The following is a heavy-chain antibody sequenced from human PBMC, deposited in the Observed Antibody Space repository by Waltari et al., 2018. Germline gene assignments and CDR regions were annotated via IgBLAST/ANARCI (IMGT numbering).Heavy chain of an antibody. CDR2: IIPIFGTA. D-gene: IGHD5-12*01. CDR1: GGTFSSYA. Sequence: QVQLVQSGAEVKKPGSSVKVSCKASGGTFSSYAISWVRQAPGQGLEWMGGIIPIFGTANYAQKFQGRVTITADESTSTAYMELSSLRSEDTAVYYCARGWGWLRFQNYYYYGMDVWGQGTTVTVSS. J-gene: IGHJ6*02. V-gene: IGHV1-69*01. CDR3: ARGWGWLRFQNYYYYGMDV.